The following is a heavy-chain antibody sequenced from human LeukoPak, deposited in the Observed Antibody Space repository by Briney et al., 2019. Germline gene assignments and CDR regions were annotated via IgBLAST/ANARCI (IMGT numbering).Heavy chain of an antibody. CDR2: ISANGGST. CDR1: GFPFSNYA. CDR3: AGGSVSSNAFDI. J-gene: IGHJ3*02. V-gene: IGHV3-64*01. D-gene: IGHD1-26*01. Sequence: QPGGSLRLSCAASGFPFSNYAMHWVRQAPGKGLEYVSAISANGGSTDYANSVKGRFTISRDQSKNTLYLQMGSLRAEDMAVYYCAGGSVSSNAFDIWGQGTMVTVSS.